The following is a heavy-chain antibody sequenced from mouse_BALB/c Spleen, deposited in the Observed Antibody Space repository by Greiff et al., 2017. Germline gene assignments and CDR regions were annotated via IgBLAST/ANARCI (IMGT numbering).Heavy chain of an antibody. CDR2: IDPENGDT. Sequence: VQLKESGAELVRSGASVKLSCTASGFNIKDYYMHWVKQRPEQGLEWIGWIDPENGDTEYAPKFQGKATMTADTSSNTAYLQLSSLTSEDTAVYYCNARGSSYVYAMDYGGQGTSVTVSS. D-gene: IGHD1-1*01. V-gene: IGHV14-4*02. CDR1: GFNIKDYY. CDR3: NARGSSYVYAMDY. J-gene: IGHJ4*01.